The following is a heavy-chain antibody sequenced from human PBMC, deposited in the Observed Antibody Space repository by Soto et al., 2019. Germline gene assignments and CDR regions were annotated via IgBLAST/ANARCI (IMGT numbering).Heavy chain of an antibody. D-gene: IGHD3-3*01. CDR1: GFTFSSYA. CDR3: ARVLKTKTYYDFWSGYYDYYYYGMDV. J-gene: IGHJ6*02. Sequence: GGSLRLSCAASGFTFSSYAMHWVRQAPGKGLEWVAVISYDGSNKYYADSVKGRFTISRDNSKNTLYLQMNSLRAEDTAVYYCARVLKTKTYYDFWSGYYDYYYYGMDVWGQGTTVTVSS. V-gene: IGHV3-30-3*01. CDR2: ISYDGSNK.